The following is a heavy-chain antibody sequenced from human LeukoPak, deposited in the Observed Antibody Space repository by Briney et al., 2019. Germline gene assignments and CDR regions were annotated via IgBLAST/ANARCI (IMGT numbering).Heavy chain of an antibody. Sequence: SETLFLTCTVSGVSMSAYQWSWVRQSPEKGLEWIGRINTKGKTSYNPSLKSRVTTSVDTSKSQLSLRLTSVTAADTAVYYCATSNDAKIAPFDHWGQGAPVTVSS. J-gene: IGHJ4*02. V-gene: IGHV4-4*09. CDR3: ATSNDAKIAPFDH. D-gene: IGHD2-21*01. CDR2: INTKGKT. CDR1: GVSMSAYQ.